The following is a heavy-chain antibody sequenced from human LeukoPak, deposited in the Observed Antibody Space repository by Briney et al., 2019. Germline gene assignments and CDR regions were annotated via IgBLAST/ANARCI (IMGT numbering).Heavy chain of an antibody. D-gene: IGHD5-12*01. Sequence: SQTLSLTCTVSGGSISSGSYYWSWIRQPAGKGLEWIGRIYTSGSTNYNPSLKSRVTMSVDTSKNQFSLKLSSVTAADTAVYYCAREMRGYSGQGRFDPWGQGTLVTVSS. CDR3: AREMRGYSGQGRFDP. V-gene: IGHV4-61*02. CDR1: GGSISSGSYY. J-gene: IGHJ5*02. CDR2: IYTSGST.